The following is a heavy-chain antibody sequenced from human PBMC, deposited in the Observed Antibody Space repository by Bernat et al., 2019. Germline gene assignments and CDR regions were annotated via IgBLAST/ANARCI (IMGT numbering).Heavy chain of an antibody. CDR3: ARSYYDSSGSQKGPNYYYYGMDV. Sequence: QVQLVQSGAEVKKPGASVKVSCKASGYTFTGYYMHWVRQAPGQGLEWMGWINPNSGGTNYAQKFQGWVPMTRTPSIRTAYMELSRLISDDTAVYYCARSYYDSSGSQKGPNYYYYGMDVWGQGTTVTVSS. D-gene: IGHD3-22*01. J-gene: IGHJ6*02. V-gene: IGHV1-2*04. CDR2: INPNSGGT. CDR1: GYTFTGYY.